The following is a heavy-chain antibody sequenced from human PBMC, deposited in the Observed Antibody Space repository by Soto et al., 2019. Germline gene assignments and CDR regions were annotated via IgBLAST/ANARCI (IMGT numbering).Heavy chain of an antibody. V-gene: IGHV4-59*01. CDR1: GGSISSYY. J-gene: IGHJ4*02. CDR3: ARVMTIFGVVIGFDY. Sequence: QVQLQESGPGLVKPSETLSLTCTVSGGSISSYYWSWIRQPPGKGLEWIGYIYYSGSTNYNPSLKRRVTISVDTSKNQFSLKLSSVTAADTAVYYCARVMTIFGVVIGFDYWGQGTLVTVSS. D-gene: IGHD3-3*01. CDR2: IYYSGST.